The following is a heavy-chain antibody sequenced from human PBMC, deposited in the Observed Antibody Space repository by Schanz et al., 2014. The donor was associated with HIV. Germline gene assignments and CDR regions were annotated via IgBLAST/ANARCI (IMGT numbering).Heavy chain of an antibody. CDR2: ISHDGSLK. CDR3: AKTSITLGMDV. D-gene: IGHD1-20*01. CDR1: GFTFSDYG. J-gene: IGHJ6*02. V-gene: IGHV3-30*18. Sequence: QVQLVESGGGVVQPGRSLRLSCAASGFTFSDYGIHWVRQAPGKGLQWVAAISHDGSLKYYVDSMKGRFTISRVNSKNTLYLQMNSLRAEDTAIYYCAKTSITLGMDVWGQGTTVTVSS.